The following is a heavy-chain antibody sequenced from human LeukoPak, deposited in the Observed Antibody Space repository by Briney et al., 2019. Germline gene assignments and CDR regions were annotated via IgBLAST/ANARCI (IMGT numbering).Heavy chain of an antibody. CDR1: GFTFSSHS. V-gene: IGHV3-48*01. CDR3: AKVPRQHDNWFDP. J-gene: IGHJ5*02. Sequence: GGSLRLSCAASGFTFSSHSMNWVRQTPGKGLEWISYISNSSTIIHYADSVKGRFTISRDDARNSLYLQMNSLRAEDTAIYYCAKVPRQHDNWFDPWGQGTLVTVSS. D-gene: IGHD3-9*01. CDR2: ISNSSTII.